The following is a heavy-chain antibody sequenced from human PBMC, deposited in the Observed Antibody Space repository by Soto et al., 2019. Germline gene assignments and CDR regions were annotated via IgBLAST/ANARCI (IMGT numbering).Heavy chain of an antibody. D-gene: IGHD6-13*01. CDR3: ARNKYSTSWYGAEYFQH. CDR2: IYYSGST. CDR1: GGSISSYY. J-gene: IGHJ1*01. V-gene: IGHV4-59*01. Sequence: SETLSLTCTLSGGSISSYYWSWIRQPPGKGLEWIGYIYYSGSTNYNPSLKSRVTISVDTSKNQFSLKLSSATAADTAVYYCARNKYSTSWYGAEYFQHWGQGTLVTVSS.